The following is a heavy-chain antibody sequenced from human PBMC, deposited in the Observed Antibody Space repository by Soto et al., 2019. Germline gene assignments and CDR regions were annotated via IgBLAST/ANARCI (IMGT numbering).Heavy chain of an antibody. D-gene: IGHD6-13*01. Sequence: GGSLRLSCAASGFTFSSYGMHWVRQAPGKGLEWVAVIWYDGSNKYYADSVKGRFTISGDNSKNTLYLQMNSLRAEDTAVYYCARDIGWSIAAAGHYGMDVWGQGTTVTVSS. CDR3: ARDIGWSIAAAGHYGMDV. CDR2: IWYDGSNK. V-gene: IGHV3-33*01. CDR1: GFTFSSYG. J-gene: IGHJ6*02.